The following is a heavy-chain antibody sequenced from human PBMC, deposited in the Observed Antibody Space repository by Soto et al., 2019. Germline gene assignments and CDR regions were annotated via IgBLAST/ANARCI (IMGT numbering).Heavy chain of an antibody. V-gene: IGHV3-23*01. CDR3: AKRDVPHSTSNAYFYDH. J-gene: IGHJ4*02. CDR1: GFPFAPST. D-gene: IGHD2-21*02. CDR2: ISVSVGST. Sequence: LRLSCGVSGFPFAPSTMSWVRQAPGKGLEWVSTISVSVGSTYSADSVQGRFTVSIDISDNTLFLRMTSLTADDTAVYFCAKRDVPHSTSNAYFYDHWGRGVLVTVSS.